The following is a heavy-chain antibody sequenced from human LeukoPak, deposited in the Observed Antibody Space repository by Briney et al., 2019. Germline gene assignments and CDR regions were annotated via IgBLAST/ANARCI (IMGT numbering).Heavy chain of an antibody. CDR3: AKDAHYDSSGPFDY. CDR1: GFTFSSYW. CDR2: IKQDGSEK. D-gene: IGHD3-22*01. V-gene: IGHV3-7*03. J-gene: IGHJ4*02. Sequence: GGSLRLSCAASGFTFSSYWMSWVRQAPGKGLEWVANIKQDGSEKYYVDSVKGRFTISRDNSKNTLYLQMNSLRAEDTAVYYCAKDAHYDSSGPFDYWGQGTLVTVSS.